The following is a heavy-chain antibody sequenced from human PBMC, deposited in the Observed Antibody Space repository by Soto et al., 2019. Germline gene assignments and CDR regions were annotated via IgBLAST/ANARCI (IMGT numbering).Heavy chain of an antibody. CDR2: IYHSGST. CDR3: VSGVNTAMDSLDY. V-gene: IGHV4-38-2*01. J-gene: IGHJ4*02. CDR1: GYSISSGYY. Sequence: SETLSLTCAVSGYSISSGYYWGWIRQPPGKGLEWIGSIYHSGSTYYNSSLKSRVTISVDTSKNQFSLKLSSVTAADTAVYYCVSGVNTAMDSLDYWGQGTLVTVSS. D-gene: IGHD5-18*01.